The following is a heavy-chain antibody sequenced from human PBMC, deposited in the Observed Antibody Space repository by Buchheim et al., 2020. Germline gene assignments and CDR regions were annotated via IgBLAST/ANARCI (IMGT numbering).Heavy chain of an antibody. J-gene: IGHJ6*02. Sequence: QVQLQRWGAGLLKPSETLSLTCAVYGGSFSGYYWSWIRQPPGKGLEWIGEINHSGSTNYNPSLKSRVTISVDTSKNQFSLKLSSVTAADTAVYYCARIGGRYYYYYGMDVWGQGTT. CDR2: INHSGST. D-gene: IGHD3-16*01. CDR1: GGSFSGYY. CDR3: ARIGGRYYYYYGMDV. V-gene: IGHV4-34*01.